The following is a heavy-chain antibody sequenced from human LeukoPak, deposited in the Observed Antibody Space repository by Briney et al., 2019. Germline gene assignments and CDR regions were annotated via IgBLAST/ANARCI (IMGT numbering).Heavy chain of an antibody. CDR2: ISSSSSYI. Sequence: PGGSLRLPCAASGFTFRSYAMTWVRQAPGKGLEWVSSISSSSSYIYYADSVKGRFTISRDNAKNSLYLQMNSLRAEDTAVYYCARARGGYSFDYWGQGTLVTVSS. D-gene: IGHD3-16*01. V-gene: IGHV3-21*01. J-gene: IGHJ4*02. CDR1: GFTFRSYA. CDR3: ARARGGYSFDY.